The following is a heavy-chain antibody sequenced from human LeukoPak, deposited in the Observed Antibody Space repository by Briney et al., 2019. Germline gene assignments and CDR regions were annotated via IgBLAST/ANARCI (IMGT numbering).Heavy chain of an antibody. D-gene: IGHD2-15*01. CDR3: ARLPGYCSGGSCYFFDY. CDR2: IKQDGSEK. J-gene: IGHJ4*02. CDR1: GFTFSSYA. V-gene: IGHV3-7*01. Sequence: GGSLRLSCAASGFTFSSYAMSWVRQAPGKGLEWVANIKQDGSEKYYVDSVKGRFTISRDNAKNSLYLQMNSLRAEDTAVYYCARLPGYCSGGSCYFFDYWGQGTLVTVSS.